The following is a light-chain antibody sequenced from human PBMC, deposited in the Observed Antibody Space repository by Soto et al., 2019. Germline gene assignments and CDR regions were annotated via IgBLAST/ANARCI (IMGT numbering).Light chain of an antibody. V-gene: IGLV2-14*01. CDR1: SSDVGGYNY. CDR2: DAS. J-gene: IGLJ1*01. CDR3: SSYTSSSTRLYV. Sequence: QSALTQPASVSGSPGQSITISCTGTSSDVGGYNYVSWYQQHPGKAPKLMIYDASNRPSGVSNRFSGSKSGNTASLTISGLQAEDEADYYCSSYTSSSTRLYVFGTGTKLTVL.